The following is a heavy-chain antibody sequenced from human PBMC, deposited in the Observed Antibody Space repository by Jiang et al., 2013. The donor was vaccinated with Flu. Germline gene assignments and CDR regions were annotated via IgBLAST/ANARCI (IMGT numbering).Heavy chain of an antibody. CDR3: AKDEDSSGWYGPDY. J-gene: IGHJ4*02. V-gene: IGHV3-30*18. Sequence: AASGFTFSSYGMHWVRQAPGKGLDWVAVISYDGSIKYYADSVKGRFTISRDNSKNTLYLQMNSLRAEDTAVYYCAKDEDSSGWYGPDYWGQGTLVTVSS. CDR2: ISYDGSIK. D-gene: IGHD6-19*01. CDR1: GFTFSSYG.